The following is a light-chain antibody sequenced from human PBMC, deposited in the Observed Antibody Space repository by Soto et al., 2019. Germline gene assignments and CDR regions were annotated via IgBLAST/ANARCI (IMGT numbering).Light chain of an antibody. V-gene: IGLV1-47*02. CDR3: AAWDDSLSGVV. CDR1: RSNIGSNL. J-gene: IGLJ2*01. CDR2: SND. Sequence: QSVVTQPPSVSGTPGQRVTIFCSGRRSNIGSNLVYWYQQLPGTAPKLLIFSNDQRPSGVPDRFSGSRSGTSASLAISGLRSEDEGDYYCAAWDDSLSGVVFGGGIKVTVL.